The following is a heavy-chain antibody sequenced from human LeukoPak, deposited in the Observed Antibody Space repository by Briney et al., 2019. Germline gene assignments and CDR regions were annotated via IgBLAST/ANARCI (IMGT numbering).Heavy chain of an antibody. CDR1: RFTFSTNW. V-gene: IGHV3-74*01. Sequence: PGGSLSLSCAASRFTFSTNWMHWVCHGPRKGLVWVSTVNSGGSRTNYADSVKGRFTTSRDNAKTTLYLQMNSLRVDDTAVYYCVRDGWFDYWGQGTLVTVSS. CDR3: VRDGWFDY. D-gene: IGHD6-19*01. CDR2: VNSGGSRT. J-gene: IGHJ4*02.